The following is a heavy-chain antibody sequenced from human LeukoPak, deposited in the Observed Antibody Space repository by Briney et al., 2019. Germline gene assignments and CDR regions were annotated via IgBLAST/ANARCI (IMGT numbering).Heavy chain of an antibody. CDR1: GYSFSSSW. V-gene: IGHV5-10-1*01. D-gene: IGHD3-10*01. J-gene: IGHJ4*02. Sequence: GESLKISCQGSGYSFSSSWINWVRQMPGKGLEWMGRIDPSDSYTNYNPSFQGHVTISADKSISTAYLQWSSLMASDTAMYYCSRHTISDYWGQGTQVTVSS. CDR3: SRHTISDY. CDR2: IDPSDSYT.